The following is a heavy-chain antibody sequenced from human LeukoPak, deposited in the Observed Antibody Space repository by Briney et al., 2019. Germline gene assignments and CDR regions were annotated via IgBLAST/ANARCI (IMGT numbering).Heavy chain of an antibody. CDR1: GFTFSSYA. D-gene: IGHD3-22*01. V-gene: IGHV3-30-3*01. J-gene: IGHJ4*02. CDR3: ARGDVYYYDSSGYGY. Sequence: GGSLRLSCAASGFTFSSYAMHWVRQAPGKGLEWEAVISYDGSNKYYADSVKGRFTISRDNSKNTLYLQMNSLRAEDTAVYYCARGDVYYYDSSGYGYWGQGTLVTVSS. CDR2: ISYDGSNK.